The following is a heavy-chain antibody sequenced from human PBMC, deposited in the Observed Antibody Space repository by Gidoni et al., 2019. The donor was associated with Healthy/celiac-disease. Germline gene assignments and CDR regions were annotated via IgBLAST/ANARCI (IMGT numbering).Heavy chain of an antibody. CDR3: ARAGAFRGMDV. D-gene: IGHD3-16*01. CDR1: GFTFSSYS. Sequence: EVQLVESGGGLVQPGGSLRLSCAASGFTFSSYSMNWVRQAPGKGLEWVSYISSSSSTIYYADSVKGRFTISRDNAKNSLYLQMNSLRAEDTAVYYCARAGAFRGMDVWGQGTTVTVSS. CDR2: ISSSSSTI. V-gene: IGHV3-48*01. J-gene: IGHJ6*02.